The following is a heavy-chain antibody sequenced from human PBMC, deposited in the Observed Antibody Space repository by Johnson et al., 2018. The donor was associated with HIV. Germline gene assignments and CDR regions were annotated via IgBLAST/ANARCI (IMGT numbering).Heavy chain of an antibody. CDR1: GFTFSSYD. D-gene: IGHD5-18*01. Sequence: QVLLVESGGGLVQPGGSLRLSCAASGFTFSSYDMSWVRQAPGKWLEWVAVISYDGSNKYYADSVKGRFTISRDNSKNTLDLQMNSLRAEDTAVYYCAKEVPVYSYGYYDAFDIWGQGTMVTVSS. CDR2: ISYDGSNK. J-gene: IGHJ3*02. V-gene: IGHV3-30*18. CDR3: AKEVPVYSYGYYDAFDI.